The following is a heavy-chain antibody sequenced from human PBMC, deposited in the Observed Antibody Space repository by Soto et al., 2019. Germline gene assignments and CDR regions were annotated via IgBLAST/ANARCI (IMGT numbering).Heavy chain of an antibody. D-gene: IGHD2-8*01. CDR2: IYYSGST. J-gene: IGHJ3*02. Sequence: PSETLSLTCTVSGGSISSYYWGWIRQPPGKGLEWIGSIYYSGSTYYNPSLKSRVTISVDTSKNQFSLKLSSVTAADTAVYYCARRGYYAISAFDIWGQGTMVTVSS. CDR1: GGSISSYY. CDR3: ARRGYYAISAFDI. V-gene: IGHV4-39*01.